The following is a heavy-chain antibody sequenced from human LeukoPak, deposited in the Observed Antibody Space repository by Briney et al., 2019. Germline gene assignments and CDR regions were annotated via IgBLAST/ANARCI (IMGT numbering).Heavy chain of an antibody. CDR2: ISGSGGST. CDR3: AKEGYYYDISGYRY. V-gene: IGHV3-23*01. D-gene: IGHD3-22*01. CDR1: GFTFSSYA. Sequence: GGSLRLSCAASGFTFSSYAMSWVRQAPGKGLEWVSAISGSGGSTYYADSVKGRFTISRDNSKNTLYLQMNSLRAEDTAVYYYAKEGYYYDISGYRYWGQGTLVTVSS. J-gene: IGHJ4*02.